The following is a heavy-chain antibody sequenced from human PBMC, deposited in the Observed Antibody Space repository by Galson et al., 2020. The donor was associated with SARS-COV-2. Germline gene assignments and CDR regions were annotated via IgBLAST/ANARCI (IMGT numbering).Heavy chain of an antibody. CDR3: ARGRDSSGYYYADYFDY. D-gene: IGHD3-22*01. Sequence: GGSLRLSCAASGFTFSSYGMHWVRQAPGKGLEWVAVIWYDGSNKYYADSVKGRFTISRDNSKNTLYLQMNSLRAEDMAVYYCARGRDSSGYYYADYFDYWGQGTLVTVSS. CDR1: GFTFSSYG. CDR2: IWYDGSNK. V-gene: IGHV3-33*01. J-gene: IGHJ4*02.